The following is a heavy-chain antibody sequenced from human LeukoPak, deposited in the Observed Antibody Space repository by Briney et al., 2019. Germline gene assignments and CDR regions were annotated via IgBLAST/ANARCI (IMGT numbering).Heavy chain of an antibody. Sequence: ASVKVSCKASGYTFTSYDINWVRQATGLGLEWMGWMNPNSGNTGYAQKFQGRVTITRNTSISTAYMELSSLRSEDTAVYYCARGRALRFLEWLPEGRSSSFGYWGQGTLVTVSS. CDR3: ARGRALRFLEWLPEGRSSSFGY. CDR2: MNPNSGNT. J-gene: IGHJ4*02. D-gene: IGHD3-3*01. CDR1: GYTFTSYD. V-gene: IGHV1-8*03.